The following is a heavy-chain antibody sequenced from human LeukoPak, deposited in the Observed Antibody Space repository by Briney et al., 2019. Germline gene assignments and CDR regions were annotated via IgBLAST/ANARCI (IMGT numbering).Heavy chain of an antibody. CDR3: VAASWYKVDF. CDR1: GGSFRDYY. J-gene: IGHJ4*02. CDR2: SSHSGST. D-gene: IGHD6-13*01. Sequence: SETLSLTCAVYGGSFRDYYWSWIRQPPGKGLEWVGISSHSGSTVYNPSLKSRVIISVDTSKSQFSLRLSSVTAADTAIYYCVAASWYKVDFWGQGALVTVSS. V-gene: IGHV4-34*01.